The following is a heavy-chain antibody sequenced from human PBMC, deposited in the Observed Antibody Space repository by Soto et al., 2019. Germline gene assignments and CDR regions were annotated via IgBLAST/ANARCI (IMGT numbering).Heavy chain of an antibody. CDR3: ARGQPAFISSRYCSGGSCYSRYMDV. CDR2: MNPNSGNT. CDR1: GYTFTSYD. V-gene: IGHV1-8*01. D-gene: IGHD2-15*01. Sequence: ASVKVSCKASGYTFTSYDINWVRQATGQGLEWMGWMNPNSGNTGYAQKFQGRGTMTRNTSISTAYMELSSLRSEDTAVYYWARGQPAFISSRYCSGGSCYSRYMDVWGKGTTVTVSS. J-gene: IGHJ6*03.